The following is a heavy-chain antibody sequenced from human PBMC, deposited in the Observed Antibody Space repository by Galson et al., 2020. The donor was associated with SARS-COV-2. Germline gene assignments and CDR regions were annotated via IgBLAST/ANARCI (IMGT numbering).Heavy chain of an antibody. CDR2: IFWDNDK. CDR1: GFSLNTSGVG. D-gene: IGHD1-20*01. Sequence: KMSGPTLVNPTQTLTLTCTFSGFSLNTSGVGVGWIRQPPGKALEWLALIFWDNDKWYSPSLKSRLNINNDASKNQVVLTMTNMDPVDTATYYCAHSSGWAVTGHNWLDPWGQGTLVSVSS. V-gene: IGHV2-5*02. J-gene: IGHJ5*02. CDR3: AHSSGWAVTGHNWLDP.